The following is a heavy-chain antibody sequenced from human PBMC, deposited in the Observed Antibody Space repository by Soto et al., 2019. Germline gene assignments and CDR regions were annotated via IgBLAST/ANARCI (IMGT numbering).Heavy chain of an antibody. Sequence: QVQLQQWGAGLLKPSETLSLTCAVYGGSFSGYYWSWIRQPPGKGLEWIGEINHSGSTNYNPSLKSRVTISVDTSKNQFSLKLSSVTAADTAVYYCARGRRNPVVTHIWDYWGQGTLVTVSS. V-gene: IGHV4-34*01. D-gene: IGHD2-15*01. CDR3: ARGRRNPVVTHIWDY. CDR1: GGSFSGYY. CDR2: INHSGST. J-gene: IGHJ4*02.